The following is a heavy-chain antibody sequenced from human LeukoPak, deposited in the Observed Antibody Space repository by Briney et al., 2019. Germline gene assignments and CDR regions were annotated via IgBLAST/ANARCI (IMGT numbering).Heavy chain of an antibody. CDR3: ARKGNDFWSGYYPHYYYYYGMDV. CDR1: GYTFTSYD. J-gene: IGHJ6*02. V-gene: IGHV1-8*01. Sequence: ASVKVSCKASGYTFTSYDINWVRQATGQGLEWMGWMNPNSGNTGYAQKFQGRVTMTRNTSISTAYMELSSLRSEDTVVYYCARKGNDFWSGYYPHYYYYYGMDVWGQGTTVTVSS. D-gene: IGHD3-3*01. CDR2: MNPNSGNT.